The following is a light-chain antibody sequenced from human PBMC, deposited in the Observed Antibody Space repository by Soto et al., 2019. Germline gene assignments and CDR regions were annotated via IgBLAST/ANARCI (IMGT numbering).Light chain of an antibody. J-gene: IGLJ1*01. CDR3: SSYAGSNNAV. CDR1: SSDVGGYNY. Sequence: QSALTQPPSASGSPGQSVTISCTGTSSDVGGYNYVSWYQQRPGKAPKLMIYEVSKRPSGVPDRFSGSKSGNTASLTVSGLQAEDEADYYCSSYAGSNNAVFGTGTKVTVL. V-gene: IGLV2-8*01. CDR2: EVS.